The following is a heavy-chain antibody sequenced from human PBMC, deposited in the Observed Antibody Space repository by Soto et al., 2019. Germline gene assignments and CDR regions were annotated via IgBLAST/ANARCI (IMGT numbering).Heavy chain of an antibody. CDR1: GFTFSSYG. Sequence: GGSLRLSCAASGFTFSSYGMHWVRQAPGKGLEWVAVISYDGSNKYYADSVKGRFTISRDNSKNTLYLQMNSLRAEDTAVYYCAKGLYYYDSSLFDYWGQGTLVTVS. V-gene: IGHV3-30*18. CDR2: ISYDGSNK. D-gene: IGHD3-22*01. J-gene: IGHJ4*02. CDR3: AKGLYYYDSSLFDY.